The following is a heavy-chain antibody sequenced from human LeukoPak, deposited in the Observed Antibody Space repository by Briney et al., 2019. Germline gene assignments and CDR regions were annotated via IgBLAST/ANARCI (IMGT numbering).Heavy chain of an antibody. CDR3: AREGGRWLQFSY. J-gene: IGHJ4*02. Sequence: SETLSPTCTVSGGSISSSSYYWGWIRQPPGKGLEWIGSIYYSGSTYYNPSLKSRVTISVDTSKNQFSLKLSSVTPEDTAVYYCAREGGRWLQFSYWGQGTLVTVSS. V-gene: IGHV4-39*02. CDR1: GGSISSSSYY. CDR2: IYYSGST. D-gene: IGHD5-24*01.